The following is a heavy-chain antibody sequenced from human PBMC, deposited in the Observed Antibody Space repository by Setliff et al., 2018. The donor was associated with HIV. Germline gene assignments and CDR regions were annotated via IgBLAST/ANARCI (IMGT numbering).Heavy chain of an antibody. CDR1: GGSFTGYY. D-gene: IGHD3-3*01. CDR3: ARGGDYNFWAGYRT. CDR2: INHSGST. J-gene: IGHJ5*02. Sequence: ETLSLTCTVYGGSFTGYYWTWIRQPPGKGLEWIGEINHSGSTNYNPSLESRVTISVDTSKKHFSLRLTSVTAADTAVYFCARGGDYNFWAGYRTWGQGTLVTVSS. V-gene: IGHV4-34*01.